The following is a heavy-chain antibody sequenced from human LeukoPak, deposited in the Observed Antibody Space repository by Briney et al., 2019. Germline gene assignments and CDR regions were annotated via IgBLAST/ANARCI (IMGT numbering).Heavy chain of an antibody. Sequence: SETLSLTCTVSGGSISSGGYYWSWIRQHPGKGLEWIGYVYYSGSTHYNPSLKSRVTISVDTSKNQFSLKLSSVTAADTAVYYCARDMTDWWFDPWGQGTLVTVSS. CDR1: GGSISSGGYY. V-gene: IGHV4-31*03. CDR2: VYYSGST. CDR3: ARDMTDWWFDP. J-gene: IGHJ5*02. D-gene: IGHD3-9*01.